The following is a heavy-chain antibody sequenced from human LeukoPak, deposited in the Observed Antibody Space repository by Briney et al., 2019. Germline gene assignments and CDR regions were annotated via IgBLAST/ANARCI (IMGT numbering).Heavy chain of an antibody. CDR1: GFTFNNYG. V-gene: IGHV3-30*02. CDR3: TKDQGAAGYFDY. J-gene: IGHJ4*02. Sequence: PGGSLRLSCAASGFTFNNYGMHWVRQAPGKGLEWVAFIRYGSNKYYADSVKGRFTISRDNSKNTLFLQMNTLRAEDTAVYYCTKDQGAAGYFDYWGQGTLVTVSS. CDR2: IRYGSNK. D-gene: IGHD6-13*01.